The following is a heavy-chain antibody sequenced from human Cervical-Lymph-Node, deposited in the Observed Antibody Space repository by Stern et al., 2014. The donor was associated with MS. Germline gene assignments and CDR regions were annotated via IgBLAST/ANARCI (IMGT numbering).Heavy chain of an antibody. J-gene: IGHJ6*02. V-gene: IGHV1-69*09. CDR1: GGTFNTYN. CDR3: ARVRKAGGYYYGLDD. D-gene: IGHD1-14*01. Sequence: QLVQSGAEVKKPGSSVKVSCKASGGTFNTYNINWVRQAPGQGLEWMGRIIPFLRMTNNAKQLQGRVTITADKSTSTVYMELSILRSEDTAVYYCARVRKAGGYYYGLDDWGQGTTVTVSS. CDR2: IIPFLRMT.